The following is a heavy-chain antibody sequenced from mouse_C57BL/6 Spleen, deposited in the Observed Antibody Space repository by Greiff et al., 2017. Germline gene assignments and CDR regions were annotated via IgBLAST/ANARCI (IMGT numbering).Heavy chain of an antibody. CDR1: GYTFTDYY. CDR3: AIGDYDRDFDV. Sequence: VQLVESGPELVKPGASVTISCQASGYTFTDYYINWVKQRPGQGLEWIGWIFPGIGSTYYNAKFKGKATLTVDKSSSTAYMLLSSLTSEDSAVYFCAIGDYDRDFDVWGTGTTVTVSS. CDR2: IFPGIGST. V-gene: IGHV1-75*01. J-gene: IGHJ1*03. D-gene: IGHD2-4*01.